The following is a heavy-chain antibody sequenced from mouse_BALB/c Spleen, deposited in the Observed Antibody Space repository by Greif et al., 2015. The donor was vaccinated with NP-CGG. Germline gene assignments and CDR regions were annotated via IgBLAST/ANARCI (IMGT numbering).Heavy chain of an antibody. Sequence: EVKLVESGGGLVQPGESLKLSCESNEYEFPSHDMSWVRKTPEKRLELVTAINSDGGSTYYPDTMERRFIISRDNTKKTLYLQMSSLRSEDTALYYCARHLYEDGNYGYFDVWGAGTTVTVSS. D-gene: IGHD2-1*01. CDR1: EYEFPSHD. J-gene: IGHJ1*01. CDR2: INSDGGST. V-gene: IGHV5-2*03. CDR3: ARHLYEDGNYGYFDV.